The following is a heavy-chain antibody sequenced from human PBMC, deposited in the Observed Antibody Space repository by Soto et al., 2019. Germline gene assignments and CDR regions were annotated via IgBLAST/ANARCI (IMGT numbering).Heavy chain of an antibody. Sequence: SETLSLTCTVSGGSTSSYYWSWIRQPPGKGLEWIGYIYYSGSTNYNPSLKSRVTISVDTSKNQFSLKLSSVTAADTAVYYCARGVVVPAAILGAFDIWGQGTMVTVSS. CDR3: ARGVVVPAAILGAFDI. CDR1: GGSTSSYY. V-gene: IGHV4-59*01. CDR2: IYYSGST. J-gene: IGHJ3*02. D-gene: IGHD2-2*02.